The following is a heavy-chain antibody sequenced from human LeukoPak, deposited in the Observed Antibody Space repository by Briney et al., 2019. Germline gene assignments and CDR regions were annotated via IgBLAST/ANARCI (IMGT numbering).Heavy chain of an antibody. CDR1: GGTFSSYA. CDR2: INPNSGGT. V-gene: IGHV1-2*02. Sequence: ASVKVSCKASGGTFSSYAISWVRQAPGQGLEWMGWINPNSGGTNYAQKFQGRVTMTRDTSISTAYMELSRLRSDDTAVYYCARLGGYYYDSSGCWGQGTLVTVSS. D-gene: IGHD3-22*01. J-gene: IGHJ4*02. CDR3: ARLGGYYYDSSGC.